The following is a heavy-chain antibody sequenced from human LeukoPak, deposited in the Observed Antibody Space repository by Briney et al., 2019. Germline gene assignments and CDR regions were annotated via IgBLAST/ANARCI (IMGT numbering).Heavy chain of an antibody. CDR2: IYSSGST. CDR1: GGSISSSSYY. D-gene: IGHD3-3*01. Sequence: SETLSLTCTVSGGSISSSSYYWGWIRQPPGKGLEWIGSIYSSGSTYYNPSLKSRVTISVDTFKNQFSLKLSSVTAADTAVYYCATNEWSGYYFEYWGQGTLVPVSS. V-gene: IGHV4-39*01. J-gene: IGHJ4*02. CDR3: ATNEWSGYYFEY.